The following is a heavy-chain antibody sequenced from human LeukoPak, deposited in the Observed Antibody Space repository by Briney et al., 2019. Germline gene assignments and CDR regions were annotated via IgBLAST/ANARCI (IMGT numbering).Heavy chain of an antibody. CDR2: INHSGST. CDR3: ARHLGLD. J-gene: IGHJ4*02. CDR1: GFTFSDYY. D-gene: IGHD3/OR15-3a*01. V-gene: IGHV4-34*01. Sequence: PGGSLRLSCAASGFTFSDYYMSWIRQPPGKGLEWIGEINHSGSTNYNPSLKSRVTVSVDTSKNQFSLKLSSVTAADTAVYYCARHLGLDWGQGTLVTVSS.